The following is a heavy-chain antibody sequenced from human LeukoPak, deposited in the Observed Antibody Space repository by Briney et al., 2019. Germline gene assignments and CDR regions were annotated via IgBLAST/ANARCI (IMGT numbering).Heavy chain of an antibody. D-gene: IGHD3-3*01. J-gene: IGHJ4*02. CDR2: ISGSGGST. CDR3: AKDSAPIFGVVTDYFDY. V-gene: IGHV3-23*01. CDR1: GFTFSSYA. Sequence: GGSLRLSRAASGFTFSSYAMGWVRQAPGKGLEWVSAISGSGGSTYYADSVKGRFTISRDNSKNTLYLQMNSLRAEDTAVYYCAKDSAPIFGVVTDYFDYWGQGTLVTVSS.